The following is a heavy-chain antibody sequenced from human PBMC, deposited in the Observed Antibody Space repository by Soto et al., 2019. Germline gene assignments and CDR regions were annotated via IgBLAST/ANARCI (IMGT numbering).Heavy chain of an antibody. J-gene: IGHJ4*02. CDR2: IYHSGST. CDR1: GGSISSSDW. V-gene: IGHV4-4*02. CDR3: ARAAMGGSSWPFDY. Sequence: SETLSLTCAVSGGSISSSDWWSWVRQPPGKGLEWIGEIYHSGSTNYNPSLKSRVTISVDKSKNQFSLKLSSVTAADTAVYYCARAAMGGSSWPFDYWGQGTLVTVS. D-gene: IGHD6-13*01.